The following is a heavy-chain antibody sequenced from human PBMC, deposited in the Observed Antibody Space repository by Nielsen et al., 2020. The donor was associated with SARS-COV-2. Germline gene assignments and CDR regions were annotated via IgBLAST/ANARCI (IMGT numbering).Heavy chain of an antibody. CDR1: GYNFNSYW. Sequence: GESLKISCKGSGYNFNSYWIGWVRQVPGKGLEWMGIIYPGDSETRYSPSFQGQVTISADKSINTAYLQWRGLKASDTAMYYCARHPDFWTGYYFDSWGQGTLVTVSS. CDR3: ARHPDFWTGYYFDS. J-gene: IGHJ5*01. D-gene: IGHD3/OR15-3a*01. V-gene: IGHV5-51*01. CDR2: IYPGDSET.